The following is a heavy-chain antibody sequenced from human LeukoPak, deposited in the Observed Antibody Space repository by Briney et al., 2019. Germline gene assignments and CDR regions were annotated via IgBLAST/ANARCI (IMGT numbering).Heavy chain of an antibody. D-gene: IGHD7-27*01. V-gene: IGHV3-7*01. CDR3: ARDRSLGYFDY. J-gene: IGHJ4*02. CDR1: GFTFSSYW. Sequence: GGSLRLSCAASGFTFSSYWMSWVRQAPGKGLEWVANIKQDGSEKYYVDPVKGRFTISRDNAKNSLYLQMNSLRAEDTAVYYCARDRSLGYFDYWGQGTLVTVSS. CDR2: IKQDGSEK.